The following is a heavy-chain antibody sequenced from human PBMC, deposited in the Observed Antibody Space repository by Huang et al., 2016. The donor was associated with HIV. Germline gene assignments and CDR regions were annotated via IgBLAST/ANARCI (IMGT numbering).Heavy chain of an antibody. CDR1: GYTFTNYA. J-gene: IGHJ1*01. CDR2: ISGYNGKT. Sequence: QVQLVQSGAEVKKPGASVKVSCKASGYTFTNYAINWVRQAPGQSLEWMGWISGYNGKTNYAQKVQGRVTMTKDTSTSTAYMELRSLISDDTAVYYWARERYYYDRSGYYTPVEYFHHWGQGTLVTVSS. CDR3: ARERYYYDRSGYYTPVEYFHH. V-gene: IGHV1-18*01. D-gene: IGHD3-22*01.